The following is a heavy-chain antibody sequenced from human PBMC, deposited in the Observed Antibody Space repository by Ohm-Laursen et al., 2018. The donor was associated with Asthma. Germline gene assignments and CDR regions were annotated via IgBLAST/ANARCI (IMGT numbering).Heavy chain of an antibody. CDR1: GFTFSNYH. J-gene: IGHJ3*01. CDR2: LSGPGTKT. V-gene: IGHV3-23*01. CDR3: AKPISTGTTWGHDFDV. Sequence: SLRLSCAASGFTFSNYHMCWVRQAPGKGLEWVSCLSGPGTKTYNVDFVTGRFTISRDNSKNTMYLQMNSLRADDTAVYYCAKPISTGTTWGHDFDVWGQGTMVTVST. D-gene: IGHD4-17*01.